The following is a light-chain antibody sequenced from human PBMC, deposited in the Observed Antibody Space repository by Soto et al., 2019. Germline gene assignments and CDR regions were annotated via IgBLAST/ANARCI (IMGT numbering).Light chain of an antibody. CDR1: SSDVGIYNY. CDR3: SSYTTTGSRG. CDR2: EVS. V-gene: IGLV2-14*01. Sequence: QSVLTQPASVSGSPGQSIAISCTGSSSDVGIYNYVSWYQQHPVKVPKLIIYEVSNRPSGVSNRFSGSKSGNTASLTISGLQAEDEADYFCSSYTTTGSRGFGNGSKVTV. J-gene: IGLJ1*01.